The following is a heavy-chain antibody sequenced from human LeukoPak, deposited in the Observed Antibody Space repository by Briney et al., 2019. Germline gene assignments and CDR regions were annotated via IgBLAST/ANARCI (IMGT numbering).Heavy chain of an antibody. V-gene: IGHV4-39*01. CDR1: GGSISSSSYY. D-gene: IGHD5-24*01. CDR2: IYYSGST. CDR3: ARGRRDGYNLEYFDK. J-gene: IGHJ4*02. Sequence: SSETLSLTCTVSGGSISSSSYYWGWIRQPPGKGLEWIGSIYYSGSTYYNPSLKSRVTISVDTSKNQFSLKLSSVTAADTAVYYCARGRRDGYNLEYFDKWGQGTLVTVSS.